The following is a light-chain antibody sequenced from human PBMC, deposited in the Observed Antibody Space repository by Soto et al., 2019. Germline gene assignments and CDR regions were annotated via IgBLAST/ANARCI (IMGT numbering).Light chain of an antibody. CDR1: QSLLHSNGYNY. CDR2: LGS. V-gene: IGKV2-28*01. Sequence: DIVMTQSPLSLPVTPGEPASISCRSSQSLLHSNGYNYLDWYLQKPGQSPQLLIYLGSNRASGVPDRFSGGGSGTEFTLKISRVEAEDVGVYYCMQALQTPYTFGQGTELEIK. J-gene: IGKJ2*01. CDR3: MQALQTPYT.